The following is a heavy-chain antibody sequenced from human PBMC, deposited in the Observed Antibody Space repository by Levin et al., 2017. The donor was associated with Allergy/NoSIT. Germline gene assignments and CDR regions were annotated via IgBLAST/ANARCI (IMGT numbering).Heavy chain of an antibody. J-gene: IGHJ4*02. CDR1: GFTFSSYW. Sequence: SCAASGFTFSSYWMHWVRQAPGKGLVWVSRINTDGSTTNYADSVKGRFTISRDNAKNTLYLQMNSLRAEDTAVYYCARALIVGATSGGDYWGQGTLVTVSS. CDR3: ARALIVGATSGGDY. D-gene: IGHD1-26*01. V-gene: IGHV3-74*01. CDR2: INTDGSTT.